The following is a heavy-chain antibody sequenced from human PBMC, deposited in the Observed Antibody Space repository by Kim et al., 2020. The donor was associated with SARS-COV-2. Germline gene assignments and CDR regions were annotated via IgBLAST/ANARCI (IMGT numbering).Heavy chain of an antibody. D-gene: IGHD2-21*02. Sequence: SETLSLTCGVYGETFSGYYWTWIRQPPGKGLEWIGEIHNSGSTNYNPSLESRVTMSVDTSKNQFSLTLTSVTAGDTAVYYCARGHLVVTAILDYWGQGSLVTVSS. V-gene: IGHV4-34*01. J-gene: IGHJ4*02. CDR2: IHNSGST. CDR3: ARGHLVVTAILDY. CDR1: GETFSGYY.